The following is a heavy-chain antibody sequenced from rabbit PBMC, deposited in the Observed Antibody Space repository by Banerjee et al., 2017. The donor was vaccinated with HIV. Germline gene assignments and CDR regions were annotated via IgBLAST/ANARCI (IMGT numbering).Heavy chain of an antibody. D-gene: IGHD2-1*01. CDR2: NDPVFSSA. CDR1: GFDFSSYY. V-gene: IGHV1S7*01. CDR3: ARDLSYTDYGDSYYFDL. J-gene: IGHJ4*01. Sequence: QLKESGGGLVQPGGSLTLSCKASGFDFSSYYMSWVRQAPGKGLEWIGYNDPVFSSAYYARWVNGRFTISSHNAQNTLYLQLNSLTASDTATYFCARDLSYTDYGDSYYFDLWGPGTLVTVS.